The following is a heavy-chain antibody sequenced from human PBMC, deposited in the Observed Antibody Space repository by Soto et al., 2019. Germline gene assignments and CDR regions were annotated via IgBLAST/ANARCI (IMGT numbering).Heavy chain of an antibody. D-gene: IGHD2-8*01. CDR1: GFTFSDYY. CDR3: ASGTNGAFFVY. J-gene: IGHJ4*02. CDR2: ISSRSSTI. V-gene: IGHV3-11*01. Sequence: QAQLVESGGGLVKPGGSLRLSCAASGFTFSDYYMSWIRQAPGKGLEWVSYISSRSSTIFYADSVKGRFTISRDNVKNSLYLQMNSLRAEDTAVYYCASGTNGAFFVYWGQGILVTVSS.